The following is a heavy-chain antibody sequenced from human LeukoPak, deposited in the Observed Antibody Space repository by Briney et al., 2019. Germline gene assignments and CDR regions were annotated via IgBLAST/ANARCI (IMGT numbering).Heavy chain of an antibody. CDR1: GGSISSSSYY. CDR2: IYYSGST. D-gene: IGHD2-2*01. J-gene: IGHJ4*02. CDR3: ASRRTYHIGSDFDY. Sequence: SETLSLTCTVSGGSISSSSYYWGWIRQPPGKGLEWIGSIYYSGSTYYNPSLKSRVTISVDTSKNQFSLKLSSVTAADTAVYYCASRRTYHIGSDFDYWGEGTLVTVSS. V-gene: IGHV4-39*01.